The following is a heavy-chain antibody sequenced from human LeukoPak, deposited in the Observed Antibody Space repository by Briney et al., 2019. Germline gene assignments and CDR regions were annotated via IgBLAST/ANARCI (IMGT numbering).Heavy chain of an antibody. V-gene: IGHV3-21*01. D-gene: IGHD2-15*01. CDR3: ARTIRDYCSGGSCSTFYYYYYYMDV. CDR1: GFTFSSYG. CDR2: ISSSSSYI. J-gene: IGHJ6*03. Sequence: PGGSLRLSCAASGFTFSSYGMNWVRQAPGKGLEWVSSISSSSSYIYYADSVKGRFTISRDNAKNSLYLQMKSLRAEDTAVYYCARTIRDYCSGGSCSTFYYYYYYMDVWGKGTTVTVSS.